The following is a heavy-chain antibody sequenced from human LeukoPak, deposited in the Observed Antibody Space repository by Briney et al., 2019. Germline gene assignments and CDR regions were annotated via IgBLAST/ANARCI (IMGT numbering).Heavy chain of an antibody. V-gene: IGHV4-4*07. CDR1: GGSISSYY. D-gene: IGHD3-22*01. Sequence: PSETLSLTCTVSGGSISSYYWSWIRQPAGKGLEWIGRIYTSGSTNYNPSLKSRVTISVDTSKNQFSLKLSSVTAADTAVYYCARGDYYDSSGYGAAFDIWGQGTMVTVSS. J-gene: IGHJ3*02. CDR2: IYTSGST. CDR3: ARGDYYDSSGYGAAFDI.